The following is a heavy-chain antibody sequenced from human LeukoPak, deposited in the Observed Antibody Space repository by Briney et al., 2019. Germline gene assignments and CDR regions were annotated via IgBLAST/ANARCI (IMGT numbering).Heavy chain of an antibody. J-gene: IGHJ4*02. D-gene: IGHD1-26*01. CDR2: ISGNSVTI. CDR1: GSTFSTYP. CDR3: AKILSGTYSFDL. Sequence: PGESLRLSCTASGSTFSTYPMTWVRQAPGQGLEWVSAISGNSVTIYYADSVKGRFTISRDNSKNTLYLQMYSLRAEDTAVYYGAKILSGTYSFDLWGQGTLVTVSS. V-gene: IGHV3-23*01.